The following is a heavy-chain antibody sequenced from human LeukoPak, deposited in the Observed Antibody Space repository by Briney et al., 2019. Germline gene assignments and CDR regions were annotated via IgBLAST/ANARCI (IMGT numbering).Heavy chain of an antibody. D-gene: IGHD6-19*01. Sequence: SETLSLTCTVSGGSISSYYWSWIRQPPGKGLEWIGYIYDSGSTNYNPSLKSRVTISVDTSKNQFSPKLSSVTAADTAVYYCARAVIAVAGTPFDYWGQGTLVTVSS. J-gene: IGHJ4*02. CDR3: ARAVIAVAGTPFDY. CDR1: GGSISSYY. V-gene: IGHV4-59*12. CDR2: IYDSGST.